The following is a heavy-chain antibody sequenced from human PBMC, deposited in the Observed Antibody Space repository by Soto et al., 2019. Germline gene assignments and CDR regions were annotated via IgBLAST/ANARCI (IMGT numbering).Heavy chain of an antibody. Sequence: PGGSLRLSCAASGFTFSNYWMSWVRQAPGKGLEWVAIIKQDGSDKYYVDSVKGRFTISRDNAKNSLYLQMNSLRTEDAAVYYCARNRDYAFDYWGQGTLVTVSS. V-gene: IGHV3-7*01. CDR3: ARNRDYAFDY. CDR2: IKQDGSDK. D-gene: IGHD4-17*01. CDR1: GFTFSNYW. J-gene: IGHJ4*02.